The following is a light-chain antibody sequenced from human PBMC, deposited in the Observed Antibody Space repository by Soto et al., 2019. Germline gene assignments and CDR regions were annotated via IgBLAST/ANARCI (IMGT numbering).Light chain of an antibody. CDR1: QSISSW. J-gene: IGKJ1*01. CDR3: QQYNSYSWT. CDR2: KAS. Sequence: DIQMTQSPSTLSASVGDRVTITCRASQSISSWLAWYQQKPGKAPKLLIYKASSLESGXXSRFSGSGSGTEFTLTISSLQPDDFATYYCQQYNSYSWTFGQGTKVDIK. V-gene: IGKV1-5*03.